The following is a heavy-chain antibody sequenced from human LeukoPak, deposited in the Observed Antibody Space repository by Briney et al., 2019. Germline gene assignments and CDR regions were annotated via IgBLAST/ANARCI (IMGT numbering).Heavy chain of an antibody. CDR3: ARDQCSSTSCWIFDY. CDR1: GYTFTGYY. Sequence: ASVKVSCKVSGYTFTGYYMHWVRQAPGQGLEWMGWINPNSGGTNSAQRFQGRVTMTRDTSISTAYMELSRLTSDDTAVYYCARDQCSSTSCWIFDYWGQGTLVTVSS. CDR2: INPNSGGT. J-gene: IGHJ4*02. V-gene: IGHV1-2*02. D-gene: IGHD2-2*01.